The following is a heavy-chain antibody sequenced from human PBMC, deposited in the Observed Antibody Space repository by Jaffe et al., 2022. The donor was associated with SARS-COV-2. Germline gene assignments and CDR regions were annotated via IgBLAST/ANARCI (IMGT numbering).Heavy chain of an antibody. V-gene: IGHV3-23*01. CDR3: AKAPRGNYYYGMDV. Sequence: EVQLLESGGGLVQPGGSLRLSCAASGFTFSSYAMSWVRQAPGKGLEWVSSFSGSGGSTYYADSVRGRFTISRDNFKNTLYLQMNSLRAEDTAIYYCAKAPRGNYYYGMDVWGQGTTVTVSS. D-gene: IGHD3-16*01. CDR2: FSGSGGST. CDR1: GFTFSSYA. J-gene: IGHJ6*02.